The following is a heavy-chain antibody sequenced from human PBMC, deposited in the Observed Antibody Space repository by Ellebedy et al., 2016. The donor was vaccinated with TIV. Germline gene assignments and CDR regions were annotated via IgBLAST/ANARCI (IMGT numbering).Heavy chain of an antibody. V-gene: IGHV1-2*04. J-gene: IGHJ4*02. CDR1: GYTFTGYY. CDR3: ARMRHGTSALDY. Sequence: ASVKVSCKTSGYTFTGYYIHWVRQAPGQGLEWMGWINPDSGGTNYVQKFQGWVTMTRDTSISAAYMDLSRLTSDDTAVYFCARMRHGTSALDYWGQGTLVTVSS. D-gene: IGHD2-2*01. CDR2: INPDSGGT.